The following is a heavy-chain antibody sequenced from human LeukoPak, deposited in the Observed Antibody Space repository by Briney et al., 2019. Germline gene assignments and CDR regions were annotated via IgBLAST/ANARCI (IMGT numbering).Heavy chain of an antibody. V-gene: IGHV3-7*01. Sequence: GGSLRLSCVVSRFTFSSYSMIWVRQAPGKGLQWVANMKKDGSETNYVDSVKGRFTISRDNAKNSLYLQMNSLRAEDTAVYYCGRHRSGSGTYFIDYWGQGTVVRVSS. CDR1: RFTFSSYS. J-gene: IGHJ4*02. CDR3: GRHRSGSGTYFIDY. CDR2: MKKDGSET. D-gene: IGHD3-10*01.